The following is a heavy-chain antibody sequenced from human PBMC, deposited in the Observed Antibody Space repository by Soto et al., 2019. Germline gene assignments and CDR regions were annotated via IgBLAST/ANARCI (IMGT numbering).Heavy chain of an antibody. D-gene: IGHD4-17*01. Sequence: GASVKVSCKASGYTFTSYGISWVRQAPGHGLEWMGWISAYNGNTNYAQKLQGRVTMTTDTSTSTAYMELRSLRSDDTAVYYCARDTSYGDDGAYYYYYGMDVWGQGTTVTVSS. CDR3: ARDTSYGDDGAYYYYYGMDV. CDR1: GYTFTSYG. CDR2: ISAYNGNT. V-gene: IGHV1-18*01. J-gene: IGHJ6*02.